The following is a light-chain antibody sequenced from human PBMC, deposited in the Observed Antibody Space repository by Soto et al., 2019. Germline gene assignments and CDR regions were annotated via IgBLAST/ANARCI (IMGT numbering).Light chain of an antibody. Sequence: SVLTQPPSASGSPGQSATISCTGTSSDVGGYNYVSWYQQHPGKAPKLMIYEVSKRPSGVPDRFSGSKSGNTASLTVSGLQADDEADYYCSSYAGSNNLYVFGTGTKSPS. V-gene: IGLV2-8*01. J-gene: IGLJ1*01. CDR1: SSDVGGYNY. CDR2: EVS. CDR3: SSYAGSNNLYV.